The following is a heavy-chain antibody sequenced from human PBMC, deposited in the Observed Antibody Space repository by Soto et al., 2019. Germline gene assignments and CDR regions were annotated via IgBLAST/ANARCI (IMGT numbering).Heavy chain of an antibody. D-gene: IGHD2-2*01. V-gene: IGHV3-9*01. J-gene: IGHJ6*03. CDR2: ISWNSGSI. Sequence: EVQLVESGGGLVQPGRSLRLSCAASGFTFDDYAMHWVRQAPGKDLEWVSGISWNSGSIGYADSVKGRFTISRDNAKNSLYLQMNSLRAEDTALYYCAKGSSTSPYYYMDVWGKGTTVTVSS. CDR3: AKGSSTSPYYYMDV. CDR1: GFTFDDYA.